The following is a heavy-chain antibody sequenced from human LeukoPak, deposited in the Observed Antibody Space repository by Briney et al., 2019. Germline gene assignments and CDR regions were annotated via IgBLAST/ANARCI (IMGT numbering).Heavy chain of an antibody. CDR1: GGSFSGYY. CDR3: AREVRGVIITTERITHNWFDP. D-gene: IGHD3-10*01. J-gene: IGHJ5*02. V-gene: IGHV4-34*01. CDR2: IKHIVST. Sequence: SETLSLTCAVYGGSFSGYYWCWIREPLGKGVECMGEIKHIVSTNYTTPPQSRVAISVDTSKNQFSLKLSSVTAADTAVYYWAREVRGVIITTERITHNWFDPWGQGTLVTVSS.